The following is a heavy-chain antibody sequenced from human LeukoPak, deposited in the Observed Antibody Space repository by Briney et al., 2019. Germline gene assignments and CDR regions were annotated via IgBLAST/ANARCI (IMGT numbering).Heavy chain of an antibody. CDR3: ARGANWGSPDY. D-gene: IGHD7-27*01. Sequence: SETLSLTCTVSGGSISSDYWSWIRQSPGKGLEWIGYIYYSGTTSYNPSLKSRVTISLDTSKNQFSLKLSSVTAADTAVYYCARGANWGSPDYWGQGTLITVSS. CDR2: IYYSGTT. CDR1: GGSISSDY. V-gene: IGHV4-59*01. J-gene: IGHJ4*02.